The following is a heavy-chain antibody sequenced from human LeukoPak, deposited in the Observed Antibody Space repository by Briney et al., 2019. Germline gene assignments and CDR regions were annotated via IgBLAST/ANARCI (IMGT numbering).Heavy chain of an antibody. CDR3: AREQTYYYGSGSYYPRNFDY. V-gene: IGHV1-2*02. J-gene: IGHJ4*02. Sequence: ASVKVSCKASGYTFTGYYMHWVRQAPGQGLEWMEWINPNSGGTNYAQKFQGRVTMTRDTSISTAYMDLSRLRSDDTAVYYCAREQTYYYGSGSYYPRNFDYWGQGTLVTVSS. CDR1: GYTFTGYY. D-gene: IGHD3-10*01. CDR2: INPNSGGT.